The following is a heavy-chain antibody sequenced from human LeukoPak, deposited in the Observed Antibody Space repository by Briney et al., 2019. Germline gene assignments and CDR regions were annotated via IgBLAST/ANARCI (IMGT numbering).Heavy chain of an antibody. CDR1: GGSFSGYY. CDR3: ARVSVIGAYYYGSGSFNWFDP. CDR2: INHSGST. D-gene: IGHD3-10*01. V-gene: IGHV4-34*01. J-gene: IGHJ5*02. Sequence: SETLSLTCAVYGGSFSGYYWSWIRQPPGKGLEWIGVINHSGSTNYNPSLKSRVTISVDTSKNQFSLKLSSVTAADTVVYYCARVSVIGAYYYGSGSFNWFDPWGQGTMVTVSS.